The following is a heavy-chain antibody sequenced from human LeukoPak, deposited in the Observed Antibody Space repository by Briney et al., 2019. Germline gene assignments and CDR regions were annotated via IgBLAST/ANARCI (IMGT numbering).Heavy chain of an antibody. D-gene: IGHD6-19*01. CDR3: ARTPGTGCVDY. CDR1: GGSFSSGGYY. CDR2: VYYSGST. Sequence: PSETLSLTCTVSGGSFSSGGYYWSWIRQHPVKGLEWIGYVYYSGSTYYNPSLRSRITILQDTSRNQFSLRLRSVTAADTAIYYCARTPGTGCVDYWGQGILVTVSS. V-gene: IGHV4-31*03. J-gene: IGHJ4*02.